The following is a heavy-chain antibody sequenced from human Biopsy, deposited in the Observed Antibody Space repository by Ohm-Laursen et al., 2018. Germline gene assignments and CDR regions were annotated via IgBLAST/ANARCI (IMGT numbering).Heavy chain of an antibody. CDR2: IYYSGNT. CDR1: GGSISDSTYH. J-gene: IGHJ5*02. Sequence: TLSLTCTVSGGSISDSTYHWGWIRQSPGKGLEWIGNIYYSGNTDYSPSLKSRVAISVDTSTNQFSLKVSSVTAADTALYYCARHPTGFWFDPWGHGTLVTVSS. CDR3: ARHPTGFWFDP. V-gene: IGHV4-39*01.